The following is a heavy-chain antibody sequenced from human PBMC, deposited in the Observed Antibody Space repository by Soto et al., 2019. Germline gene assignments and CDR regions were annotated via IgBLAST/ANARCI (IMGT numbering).Heavy chain of an antibody. D-gene: IGHD6-13*01. CDR1: GRSFIGYN. J-gene: IGHJ3*02. CDR2: INHSGST. V-gene: IGHV4-34*01. CDR3: ERGGSGYGAFDI. Sequence: SPTLSLTADFYGRSFIGYNWMCISRPPGKGLHGLGAINHSGSTNYNPPLKSRVTISVDTAKNRFSLKLSSVGAADTAVYDCERGGSGYGAFDIWGKRPMVT.